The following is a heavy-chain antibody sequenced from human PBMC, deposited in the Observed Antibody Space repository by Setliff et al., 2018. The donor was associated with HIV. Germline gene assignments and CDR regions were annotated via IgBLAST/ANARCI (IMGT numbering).Heavy chain of an antibody. CDR1: GGSINTY. D-gene: IGHD3-10*01. J-gene: IGHJ4*02. CDR3: ARVGGFFGEARPPPDY. V-gene: IGHV4-4*08. CDR2: IYTGGSP. Sequence: SETLSLTCTVSGGSINTYWSWIRQPPGKGLEWIGHIYTGGSPNYNPSLMSRVTISIDTSKDQLSLKLNSVTAADTAVYYCARVGGFFGEARPPPDYWGQGALVTVSS.